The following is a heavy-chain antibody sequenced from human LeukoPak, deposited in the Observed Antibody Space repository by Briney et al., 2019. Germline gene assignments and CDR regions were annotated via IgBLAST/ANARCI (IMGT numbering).Heavy chain of an antibody. CDR2: IKEDGTEK. CDR1: GFTFSDFW. V-gene: IGHV3-7*03. CDR3: AKAQVDLGRGRRFLEWLDAFDI. Sequence: GGSLRLSCAGSGFTFSDFWMTWVRQTPGKGLEWVANIKEDGTEKNLVDSVKGRFTISRDNSKNTLYLQMNSLRAEDTAVYYCAKAQVDLGRGRRFLEWLDAFDIWGQGTMVTVSS. J-gene: IGHJ3*02. D-gene: IGHD3-3*01.